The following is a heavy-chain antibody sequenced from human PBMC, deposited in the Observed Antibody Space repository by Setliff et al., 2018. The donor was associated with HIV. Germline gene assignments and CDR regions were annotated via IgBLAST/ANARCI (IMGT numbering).Heavy chain of an antibody. J-gene: IGHJ4*02. D-gene: IGHD3-22*01. Sequence: PGGSLRLSCAASGFTFSSYWMSWVRQAPGKGLEWVANIKQDGSEKYYVDSVKGRFTISRDNAKKSLYLQMNSLRAEDTAVYYCTRAINAQDYYDSKKDYWGQGALVTVSS. CDR3: TRAINAQDYYDSKKDY. CDR2: IKQDGSEK. CDR1: GFTFSSYW. V-gene: IGHV3-7*01.